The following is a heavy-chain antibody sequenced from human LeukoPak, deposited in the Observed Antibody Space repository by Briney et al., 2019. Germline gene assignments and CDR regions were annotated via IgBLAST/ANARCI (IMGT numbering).Heavy chain of an antibody. V-gene: IGHV3-53*01. CDR3: ARAHYDILTGYPTAFDY. Sequence: GGSLRLSCAASGFTVSSNYMSWVRQAPGKGLEWVSVIYSGGSTYYADSVKGRFTISRDNSKNTLYLQMNSLRAEDTAVYYCARAHYDILTGYPTAFDYWSQGTLVTVSS. J-gene: IGHJ4*02. CDR2: IYSGGST. D-gene: IGHD3-9*01. CDR1: GFTVSSNY.